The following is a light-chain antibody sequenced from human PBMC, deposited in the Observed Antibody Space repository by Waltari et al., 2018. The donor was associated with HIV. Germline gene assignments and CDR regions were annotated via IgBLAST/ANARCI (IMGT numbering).Light chain of an antibody. V-gene: IGKV1-5*03. CDR2: RTS. J-gene: IGKJ2*01. CDR1: QSIDNW. CDR3: QQYSTHYA. Sequence: IQMTQSPSNLSASVRDTVVITCRASQSIDNWLAWYQQKPGRAPRLLVSRTSLLESGVSSRFSGSGSGTEFTLTIRSLQPDDIGTYYCQQYSTHYAFGQGTRVE.